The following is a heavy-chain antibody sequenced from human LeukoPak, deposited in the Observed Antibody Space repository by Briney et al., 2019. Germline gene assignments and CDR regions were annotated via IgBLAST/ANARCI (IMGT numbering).Heavy chain of an antibody. CDR3: ARRVASANDAFDI. Sequence: PGGSLRLSCAASGFTFSSYSMNWVRQAPGKGLEWVSSISSGSTYIYYGDSLKGRFTISRDNAKNLPYLQMNSLRAEDTAVYYCARRVASANDAFDIWGQGTMVTVSS. CDR2: ISSGSTYI. J-gene: IGHJ3*02. V-gene: IGHV3-21*01. CDR1: GFTFSSYS. D-gene: IGHD6-13*01.